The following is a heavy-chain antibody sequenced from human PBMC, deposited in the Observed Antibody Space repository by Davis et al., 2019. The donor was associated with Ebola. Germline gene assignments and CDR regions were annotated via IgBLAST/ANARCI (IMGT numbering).Heavy chain of an antibody. D-gene: IGHD3-22*01. V-gene: IGHV3-15*01. CDR3: TTTWFGYYESSATR. J-gene: IGHJ4*02. Sequence: PGGSLRLSCAASGFTFSNAWMTWVRQAPGKGLEWVGRIKSYSDGGTADYAAPVKGRFTISRDDSKNTLYLQMNSLKTEDTAVYYCTTTWFGYYESSATRRGQGTLVTVSS. CDR2: IKSYSDGGTA. CDR1: GFTFSNAW.